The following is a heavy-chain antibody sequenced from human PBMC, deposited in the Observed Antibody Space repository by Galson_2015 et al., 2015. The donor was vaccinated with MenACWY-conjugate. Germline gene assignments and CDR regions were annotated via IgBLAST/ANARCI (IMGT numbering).Heavy chain of an antibody. CDR2: MYYSGTT. CDR3: AGHVISEAALNWFDP. V-gene: IGHV4-39*01. Sequence: ETLSLTCTVSGGSISSTNYYWAWIRQPPGKGLEWIGNMYYSGTTYYNPSFKSRVTISIDTSNNQLSLNLRSVTAADTAMYYCAGHVISEAALNWFDPWGQGTLVTVSS. CDR1: GGSISSTNYY. D-gene: IGHD2-21*01. J-gene: IGHJ5*02.